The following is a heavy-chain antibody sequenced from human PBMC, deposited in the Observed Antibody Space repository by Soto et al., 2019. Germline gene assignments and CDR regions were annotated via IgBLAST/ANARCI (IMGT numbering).Heavy chain of an antibody. CDR1: GGSISSGDYY. J-gene: IGHJ6*02. CDR2: IYYSGST. V-gene: IGHV4-30-4*01. D-gene: IGHD5-12*01. Sequence: PSETLSLTCTVSGGSISSGDYYRSWIRQPPGKGLEWIGYIYYSGSTYYNPSLKSRVTVSVDTSKNQFSLKLSSVTAADTAVYYCARVDRWLRYGMDVWGQGTSVTVSS. CDR3: ARVDRWLRYGMDV.